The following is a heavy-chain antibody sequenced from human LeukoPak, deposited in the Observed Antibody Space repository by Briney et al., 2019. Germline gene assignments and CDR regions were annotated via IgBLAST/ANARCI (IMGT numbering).Heavy chain of an antibody. Sequence: PSESLSLTCTVYGGSFSDYFWTWIRQSPGKGPEWIGDINHRGNTNYNPSLKSRVTISVDTSKNQFSLSLTSVTAADTAVYFCARGRRLVGAQRPLYFYYYYFDVWGKGTTVTVSS. CDR2: INHRGNT. D-gene: IGHD1-26*01. V-gene: IGHV4-34*01. CDR3: ARGRRLVGAQRPLYFYYYYFDV. CDR1: GGSFSDYF. J-gene: IGHJ6*03.